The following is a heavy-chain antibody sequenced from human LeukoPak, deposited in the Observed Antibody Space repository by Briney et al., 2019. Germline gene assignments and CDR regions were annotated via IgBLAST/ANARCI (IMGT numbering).Heavy chain of an antibody. D-gene: IGHD6-13*01. Sequence: GGSLRLSCVAGEFTFSSYWMHWVRQAPGKGLVWVSRIDSGGSRTKYADSVKGRFTISRDNAENTLYLQLNSLRADDTAVYYCVRDRTAAAGEFDYWGQGTLVTVSS. CDR3: VRDRTAAAGEFDY. CDR1: EFTFSSYW. J-gene: IGHJ4*02. V-gene: IGHV3-74*03. CDR2: IDSGGSRT.